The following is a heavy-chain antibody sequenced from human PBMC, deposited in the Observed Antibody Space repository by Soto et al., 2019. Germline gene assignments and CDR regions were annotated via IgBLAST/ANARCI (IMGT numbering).Heavy chain of an antibody. D-gene: IGHD2-15*01. CDR3: ARVRGYCSGGSCYLGFDY. V-gene: IGHV3-33*01. CDR2: IWFDGSEE. CDR1: EMTLRRYA. J-gene: IGHJ4*02. Sequence: GRSLRLSCAASEMTLRRYAMHWVRQAPGKGLEWVSGIWFDGSEECYADSVKGRFTISRDNAKNTLYLQMNSLRAEDTAVYYCARVRGYCSGGSCYLGFDYWGQGTLVTVSS.